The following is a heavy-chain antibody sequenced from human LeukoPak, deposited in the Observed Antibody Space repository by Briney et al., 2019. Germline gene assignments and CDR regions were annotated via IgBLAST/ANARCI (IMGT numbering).Heavy chain of an antibody. J-gene: IGHJ4*02. CDR3: AKDPTSESSGWYALFDY. CDR1: GFTFSSYD. V-gene: IGHV3-13*01. CDR2: IGVAANT. Sequence: GGSLRLSCAASGFTFSSYDMHWVRQATGKGLEWVSAIGVAANTFYSGSVKGRFTISRDNSKNTLYLQMNSLRAEDTAVYYCAKDPTSESSGWYALFDYWGQGTLVTVSS. D-gene: IGHD6-19*01.